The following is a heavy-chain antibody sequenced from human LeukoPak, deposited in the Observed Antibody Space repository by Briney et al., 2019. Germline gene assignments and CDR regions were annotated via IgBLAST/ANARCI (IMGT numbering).Heavy chain of an antibody. V-gene: IGHV3-9*01. CDR2: ISWNSGSI. J-gene: IGHJ4*02. CDR1: GFTFDDYA. D-gene: IGHD1-26*01. Sequence: PGGSLRLSCAASGFTFDDYAMHWVRQAPGKGLEWVSGISWNSGSIGYADSVKGRFISSRDNTKNSLYLQMNSLRAEDTAIYYCARDLRIVSGSYLDYWGQGTLVTVSS. CDR3: ARDLRIVSGSYLDY.